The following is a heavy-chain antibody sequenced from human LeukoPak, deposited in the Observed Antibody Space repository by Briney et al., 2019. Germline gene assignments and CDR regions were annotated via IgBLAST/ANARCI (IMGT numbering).Heavy chain of an antibody. CDR3: ARDTYYYDSSGYWPAFDI. J-gene: IGHJ3*02. CDR2: IYTSGST. CDR1: GGSISSYY. V-gene: IGHV4-4*07. Sequence: KSLETLSLTCTVSGGSISSYYWSWIRQPAGKGLEWIGRIYTSGSTNYNPSLKSRVTMSVDTSKNQFSLKLSSVTAADTAVYYCARDTYYYDSSGYWPAFDIWGQGTMVTVSS. D-gene: IGHD3-22*01.